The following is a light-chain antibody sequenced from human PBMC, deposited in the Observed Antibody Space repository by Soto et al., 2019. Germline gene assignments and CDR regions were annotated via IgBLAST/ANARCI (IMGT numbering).Light chain of an antibody. CDR3: AAWDDSLSGAV. CDR1: GSNIGSHT. Sequence: QSVLTQPHSASGTPGQRVTISCSGSGSNIGSHTVSWYQQVPGTAPNLLIYSNDQRPSGVPDRFSGSKSGTSASLAISGLQAEDEADYDCAAWDDSLSGAVFGGGTQLTVL. J-gene: IGLJ7*01. V-gene: IGLV1-44*01. CDR2: SND.